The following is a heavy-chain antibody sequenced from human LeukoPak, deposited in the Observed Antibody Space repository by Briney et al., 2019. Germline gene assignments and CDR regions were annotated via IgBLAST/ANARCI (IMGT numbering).Heavy chain of an antibody. Sequence: GGSLRLSCAASGFTFSSYEMNWVRQAPGKGLEWVSYISSSGSTIYYADSVKGRFTISRDNSKNTLYLQMNSLSAEDTAVYYCAEGGGVNHHIDYWGQGTLVTVSS. CDR1: GFTFSSYE. V-gene: IGHV3-48*03. J-gene: IGHJ4*02. CDR2: ISSSGSTI. CDR3: AEGGGVNHHIDY. D-gene: IGHD3-16*01.